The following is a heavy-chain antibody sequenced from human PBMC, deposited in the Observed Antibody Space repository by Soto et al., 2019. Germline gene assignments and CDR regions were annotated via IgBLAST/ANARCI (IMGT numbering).Heavy chain of an antibody. V-gene: IGHV1-8*01. CDR2: MNPNSGNT. Sequence: ASVKVSRKASGYTFTSYDINWVRQATGQGLEWMGWMNPNSGNTGYVQKFQGRVTMTRNTSISTAYMELSSLRSEDTAVYYCARATYCTNGVCQDAFDIWGQGTKVTVSS. J-gene: IGHJ3*02. CDR1: GYTFTSYD. D-gene: IGHD2-8*01. CDR3: ARATYCTNGVCQDAFDI.